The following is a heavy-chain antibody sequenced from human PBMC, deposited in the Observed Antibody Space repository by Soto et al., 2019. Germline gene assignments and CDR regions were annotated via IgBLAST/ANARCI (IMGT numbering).Heavy chain of an antibody. J-gene: IGHJ4*02. D-gene: IGHD3-22*01. CDR2: IYFAGTT. CDR1: DGSISPNY. CDR3: ARLGAYYQALDS. V-gene: IGHV4-59*08. Sequence: QVQLQESGPGLVNPSETLSLKCTVSDGSISPNYWTWIRQPPGKGLEWIGYIYFAGTTTYHPSLKRRGAISRDTSKNEVSVKLTSVTAADTDVDYCARLGAYYQALDSWGQGILVTVSS.